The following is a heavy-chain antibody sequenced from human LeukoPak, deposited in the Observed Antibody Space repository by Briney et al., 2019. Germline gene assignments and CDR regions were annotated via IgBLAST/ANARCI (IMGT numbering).Heavy chain of an antibody. Sequence: GASVKVSCKASGYTFTDNGISWVRQAPGEGLEWMGWISANSGKTNYAQRFQGRVTMTRETSSSTVYMELRSLRSDDTAVYFCASDKNYRFDYWGQGTLVSVTS. D-gene: IGHD3-16*02. CDR1: GYTFTDNG. CDR3: ASDKNYRFDY. J-gene: IGHJ4*02. CDR2: ISANSGKT. V-gene: IGHV1-18*01.